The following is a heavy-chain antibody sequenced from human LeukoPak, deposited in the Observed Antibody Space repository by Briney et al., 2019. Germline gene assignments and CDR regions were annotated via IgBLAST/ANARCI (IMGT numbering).Heavy chain of an antibody. V-gene: IGHV3-64*01. CDR3: ARDTYYYDSSGRLEGLGAFDI. Sequence: GGSLRLSCAASGFTFSSYAMHWVRQAPGKGLEYVSAISSNGGSTYYANSVKGRFTISRDNSKNTLYLQMGSLRAEDMAVYYCARDTYYYDSSGRLEGLGAFDIWGQGTMVTVSS. CDR2: ISSNGGST. CDR1: GFTFSSYA. D-gene: IGHD3-22*01. J-gene: IGHJ3*02.